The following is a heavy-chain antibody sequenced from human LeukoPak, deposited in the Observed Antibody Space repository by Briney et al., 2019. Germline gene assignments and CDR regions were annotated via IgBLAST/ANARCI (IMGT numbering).Heavy chain of an antibody. V-gene: IGHV3-21*01. CDR3: ARGESRFEY. Sequence: GGSLRLSCAASGFTFSNYAIHWVRQAPGKGLEWVSSISSSSSYIYYADSVKGRFTISRDNAQNSLYLQMNSLRAEDTAVYYCARGESRFEYWGQGTLVTVSS. CDR1: GFTFSNYA. CDR2: ISSSSSYI. J-gene: IGHJ4*02.